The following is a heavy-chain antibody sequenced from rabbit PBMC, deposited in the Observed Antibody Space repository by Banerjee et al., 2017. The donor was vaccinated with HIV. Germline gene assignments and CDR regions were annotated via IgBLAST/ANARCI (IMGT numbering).Heavy chain of an antibody. V-gene: IGHV1S40*01. J-gene: IGHJ4*01. CDR3: ARGPAGYAGYGYPYFNF. CDR1: GFDFSSNG. Sequence: QSLEESGGGLVKPGGTLTLTCKASGFDFSSNGMCWVRQAPGKGLEWIGCIYIGSGNTYYASWAKGRFTISKASSSTVDLKMTSLTAADTATYFCARGPAGYAGYGYPYFNFW. D-gene: IGHD7-1*01. CDR2: IYIGSGNT.